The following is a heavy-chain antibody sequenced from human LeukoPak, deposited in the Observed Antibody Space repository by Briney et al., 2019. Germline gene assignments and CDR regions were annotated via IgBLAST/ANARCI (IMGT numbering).Heavy chain of an antibody. J-gene: IGHJ4*02. D-gene: IGHD2-2*01. CDR2: IYYSGST. V-gene: IGHV4-30-4*01. CDR3: AREYQLLFLDY. CDR1: GGSISSGDYY. Sequence: PSQTLSLTCTVSGGSISSGDYYWNWIRQPPGKGLEWIGYIYYSGSTYYNTSLKSRVTISVDTSKNQFSLKLSSVTAADTAAYYCAREYQLLFLDYWGQGTLVTVSS.